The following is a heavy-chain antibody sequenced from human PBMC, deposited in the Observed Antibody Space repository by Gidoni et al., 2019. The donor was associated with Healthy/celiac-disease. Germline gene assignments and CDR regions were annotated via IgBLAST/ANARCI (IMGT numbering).Heavy chain of an antibody. J-gene: IGHJ3*02. V-gene: IGHV4-31*03. CDR1: GGSISSGGYY. Sequence: QVQLQESGPGLVKPSQTLSLTCTVSGGSISSGGYYWSWIRHHPGKGLEWIGYIYYSGSTYYNPSLKSRVTISVDTSKNQFSLKLSSVTAADTAVYYCARDRGYSYGPDAFDIWGQGTMVTVSS. D-gene: IGHD5-18*01. CDR2: IYYSGST. CDR3: ARDRGYSYGPDAFDI.